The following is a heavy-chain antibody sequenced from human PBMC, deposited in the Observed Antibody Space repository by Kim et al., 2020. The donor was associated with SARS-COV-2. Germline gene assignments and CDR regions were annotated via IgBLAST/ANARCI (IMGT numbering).Heavy chain of an antibody. V-gene: IGHV1-2*02. Sequence: KYEERVQGRVTMTRDTSISTVYMELSRLKSDDTAVYYCARGANTLSAFDLWGQGTMVTVSS. J-gene: IGHJ3*01. CDR3: ARGANTLSAFDL.